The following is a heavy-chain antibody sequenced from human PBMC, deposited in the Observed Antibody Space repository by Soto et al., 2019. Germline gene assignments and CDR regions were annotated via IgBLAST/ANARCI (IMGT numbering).Heavy chain of an antibody. Sequence: GGSLRLSCAASGFTFSNAWMSWVRQAPGKGLEWVGRIKSKTDGGTTDYAAPVKGRFTISRDDSKNTLYLQMNSLKTEDTAVYYCITEIVATTKQDDDYWGQGTLVTVAS. CDR2: IKSKTDGGTT. J-gene: IGHJ4*02. CDR1: GFTFSNAW. D-gene: IGHD5-12*01. CDR3: ITEIVATTKQDDDY. V-gene: IGHV3-15*01.